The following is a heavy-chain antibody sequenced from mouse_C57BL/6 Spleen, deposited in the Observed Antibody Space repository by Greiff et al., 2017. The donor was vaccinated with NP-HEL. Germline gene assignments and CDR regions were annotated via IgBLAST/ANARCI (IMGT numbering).Heavy chain of an antibody. CDR3: ARSVVALDY. D-gene: IGHD1-1*01. Sequence: EVMLVESGGGLVQPGGSLSLSCAASGFTFTDYYMSWVRQPPGKALEWLGFIRNKANGYTTEYSASVKGRFTISRDNSQSILYLQMNALRAEDSATYYFARSVVALDYWGQGTTLTVSS. CDR1: GFTFTDYY. V-gene: IGHV7-3*01. CDR2: IRNKANGYTT. J-gene: IGHJ2*01.